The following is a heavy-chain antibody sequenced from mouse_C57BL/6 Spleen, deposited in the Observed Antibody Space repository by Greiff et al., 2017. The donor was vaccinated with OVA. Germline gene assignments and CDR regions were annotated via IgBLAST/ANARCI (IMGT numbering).Heavy chain of an antibody. D-gene: IGHD1-1*01. CDR3: ARCTTVVATDFDV. V-gene: IGHV1-81*01. Sequence: QVQLQQSGAELARPGASVKLSCKASGYTFTSYGISWVKQRTGQGLEWIGEIYPRSGNTYYNEKFKGKATLTADKSSSTAYMELRSLTSEDSAVYFCARCTTVVATDFDVWGTGTTVTVSS. CDR2: IYPRSGNT. J-gene: IGHJ1*03. CDR1: GYTFTSYG.